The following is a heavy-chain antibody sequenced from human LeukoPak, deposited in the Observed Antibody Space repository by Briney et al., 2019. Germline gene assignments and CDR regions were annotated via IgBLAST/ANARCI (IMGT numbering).Heavy chain of an antibody. Sequence: ASVKVSCKASGYTFTGYYMHWVRQAPGQGLEWMGWINPNSGGTNYAQKFQGRVTMTRDTSISTAYMELSRLRSDDTAVYYCAREGCSGGSCYRGPGDYGDYEYFDYWGQGTLVTVSS. D-gene: IGHD2-15*01. CDR3: AREGCSGGSCYRGPGDYGDYEYFDY. V-gene: IGHV1-2*02. CDR2: INPNSGGT. CDR1: GYTFTGYY. J-gene: IGHJ4*02.